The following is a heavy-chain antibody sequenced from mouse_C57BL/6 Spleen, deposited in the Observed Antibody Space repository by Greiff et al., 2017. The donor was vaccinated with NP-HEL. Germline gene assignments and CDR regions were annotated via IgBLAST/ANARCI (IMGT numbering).Heavy chain of an antibody. J-gene: IGHJ1*03. CDR2: ISDGGSYT. D-gene: IGHD1-1*01. Sequence: MLVESGGGLVKPGGSLKLSCAASGFTFSSYAMSWVRQTPEKRLEWVATISDGGSYTYYPDNVKGRFTISRDNAKNNLYLQMSHLKSEDTAMYYCARDYYGSSPLYWYFDVWGTGTTVTVSS. V-gene: IGHV5-4*03. CDR3: ARDYYGSSPLYWYFDV. CDR1: GFTFSSYA.